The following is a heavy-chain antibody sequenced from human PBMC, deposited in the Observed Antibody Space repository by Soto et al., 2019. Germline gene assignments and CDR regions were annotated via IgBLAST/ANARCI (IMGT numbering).Heavy chain of an antibody. CDR1: GCSISSYY. CDR3: TSELRAHGAFDI. CDR2: MYYRGST. Sequence: XETLYLTCTVSGCSISSYYWNWIRQPPGKGLEWIGSMYYRGSTNNNPSLKSRVTISVDTSKNQLSLKVTSVTAADTAVYYCTSELRAHGAFDIWGQGTKVTVS. J-gene: IGHJ3*02. D-gene: IGHD4-17*01. V-gene: IGHV4-59*01.